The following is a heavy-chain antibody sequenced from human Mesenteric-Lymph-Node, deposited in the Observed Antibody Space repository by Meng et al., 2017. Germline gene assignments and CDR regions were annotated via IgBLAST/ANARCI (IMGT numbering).Heavy chain of an antibody. CDR3: AREELGIAIDS. CDR1: GYTFINYG. CDR2: ISAYNGQT. V-gene: IGHV1-18*01. Sequence: VPLVQSGAEVKKPGASLKVSCKASGYTFINYGISWVRQAPGQGLEWMGWISAYNGQTNYAQKFQGRVIMTTDTSTSTAYMDLRSLRSDDTAVYYCAREELGIAIDSWGQGTLVTVSS. J-gene: IGHJ4*02. D-gene: IGHD7-27*01.